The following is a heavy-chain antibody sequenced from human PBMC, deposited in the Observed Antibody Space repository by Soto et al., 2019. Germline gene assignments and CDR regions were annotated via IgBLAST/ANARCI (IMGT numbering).Heavy chain of an antibody. Sequence: DVQLVESGEGLVQPGGSLRLSCAASGFTFSSYAMHWVRQAPGKGLEYVSAINRDGENTYYADSVKGRFTISRDKSKNTLYLQMDSLRAEYMAVYYCARGDFPHWSLDLWGRGTLVAVSS. D-gene: IGHD2-21*02. CDR1: GFTFSSYA. V-gene: IGHV3-64*02. CDR3: ARGDFPHWSLDL. CDR2: INRDGENT. J-gene: IGHJ2*01.